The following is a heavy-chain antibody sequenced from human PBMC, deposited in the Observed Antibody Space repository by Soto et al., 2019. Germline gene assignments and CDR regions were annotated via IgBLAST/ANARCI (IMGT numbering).Heavy chain of an antibody. D-gene: IGHD4-17*01. V-gene: IGHV5-51*01. CDR3: TLSYGDSYYYYYGMDV. CDR1: GFSFSRYT. J-gene: IGHJ6*02. CDR2: IHPGDSDT. Sequence: EMQLVQSGAEVKKSGESLKISCVGSGFSFSRYTVGWVRQVPGKGLEWMGVIHPGDSDTIYSPSFQGQVTISADKSISTAYLQWSSRKASDTAMYYCTLSYGDSYYYYYGMDVWGQGTTVTVSS.